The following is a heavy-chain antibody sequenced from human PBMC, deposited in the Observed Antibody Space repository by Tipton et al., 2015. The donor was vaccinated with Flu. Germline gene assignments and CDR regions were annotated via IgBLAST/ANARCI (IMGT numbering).Heavy chain of an antibody. CDR2: VHQAGST. CDR3: ARRDHSNYVSEPKNWFDP. D-gene: IGHD4-11*01. J-gene: IGHJ5*02. CDR1: GDSIGSPYF. Sequence: TLSLTCSVSGDSIGSPYFWGWIRQPPGKGLEWIGNVHQAGSTYYNPSLRSRVTISLDRPKNQFSLRLTSVTAADTAVYYCARRDHSNYVSEPKNWFDPWGQGTLVTVSS. V-gene: IGHV4-38-2*01.